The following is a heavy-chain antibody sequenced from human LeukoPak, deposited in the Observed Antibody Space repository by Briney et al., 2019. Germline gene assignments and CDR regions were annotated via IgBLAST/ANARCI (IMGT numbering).Heavy chain of an antibody. CDR1: GFTFSSYA. D-gene: IGHD2-2*01. CDR3: AKGGPDCSSTSCYSDYFDY. J-gene: IGHJ4*02. V-gene: IGHV3-23*01. CDR2: ISGSGGST. Sequence: GGSPRLSCAASGFTFSSYAMSWVRQAPGKGLEWVSAISGSGGSTYYADSVKGRFTISRDNSKNTLYLQMNSLRAEDTAVYYCAKGGPDCSSTSCYSDYFDYWGQGTLVTVSS.